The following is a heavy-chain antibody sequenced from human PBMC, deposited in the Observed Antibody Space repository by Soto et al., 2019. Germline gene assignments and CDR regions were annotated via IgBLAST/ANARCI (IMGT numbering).Heavy chain of an antibody. CDR3: ARVPLPSVAVADVYYLDY. V-gene: IGHV4-61*01. CDR1: GGSVRSGRYY. Sequence: PSETLSLTCTVSGGSVRSGRYYWSWIRQPPGKGLEWIGYVFYSGSTRYNPSLNGRVTISVDTSKNQFSLKLTSVTAADTAMYYCARVPLPSVAVADVYYLDYWGQGTPVTVSS. D-gene: IGHD6-19*01. J-gene: IGHJ4*02. CDR2: VFYSGST.